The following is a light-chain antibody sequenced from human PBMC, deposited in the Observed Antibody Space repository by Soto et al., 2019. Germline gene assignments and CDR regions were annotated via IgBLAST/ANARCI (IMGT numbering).Light chain of an antibody. CDR3: SSYTSSSTRHVV. CDR2: DVS. J-gene: IGLJ2*01. CDR1: SSDVGGYNY. Sequence: QSVLTQPASVSGSPGQSITISCTGTSSDVGGYNYVSWYQQHPGKAPKLMIYDVSNRPSGVSNRFSGSKSGNTASLTISGLQAEDEADYSCSSYTSSSTRHVVFGGGTKLTVL. V-gene: IGLV2-14*01.